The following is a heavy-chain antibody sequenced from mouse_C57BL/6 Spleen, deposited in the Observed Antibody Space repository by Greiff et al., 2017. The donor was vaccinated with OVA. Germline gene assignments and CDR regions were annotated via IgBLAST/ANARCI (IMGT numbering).Heavy chain of an antibody. CDR2: INPNNGGT. CDR1: GYTFTDYY. Sequence: EVQLQQSGPELVKPGASVKISCKASGYTFTDYYMNWVKQSHGKSLEWIGDINPNNGGTSYNQKFKGKATLTVDKSSSTAYMELRSLTSEDSAVYYCARYGNYEDDYWGQGTTLTVSS. V-gene: IGHV1-26*01. CDR3: ARYGNYEDDY. J-gene: IGHJ2*01. D-gene: IGHD2-1*01.